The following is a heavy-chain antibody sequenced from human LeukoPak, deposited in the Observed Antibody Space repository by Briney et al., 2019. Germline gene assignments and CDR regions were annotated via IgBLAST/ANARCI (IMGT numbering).Heavy chain of an antibody. D-gene: IGHD3-22*01. CDR1: GGSISSYY. V-gene: IGHV4-59*01. CDR3: ARGRDYYDSSGYYYEGTIVDY. Sequence: SETLSLTCTVSGGSISSYYWSWIRQPPEKGLEWIGDIYYSGSTNYNPSLKSRVTISVDTSKNQFSLKLSSVTAADTAVYYCARGRDYYDSSGYYYEGTIVDYWGQGTLVTVSS. J-gene: IGHJ4*02. CDR2: IYYSGST.